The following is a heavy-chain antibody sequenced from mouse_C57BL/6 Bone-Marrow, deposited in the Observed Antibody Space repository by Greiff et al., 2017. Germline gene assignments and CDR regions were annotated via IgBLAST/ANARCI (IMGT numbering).Heavy chain of an antibody. J-gene: IGHJ2*01. CDR1: GFTFSDYG. D-gene: IGHD1-1*01. CDR3: AIITTVVEGGY. CDR2: ISSGSSTI. V-gene: IGHV5-17*01. Sequence: EVQVVESGGGLVKPGGSLKLSCAASGFTFSDYGMHWVRQAPEKGLEWVAYISSGSSTIYYADTVKGRFPISRDNAKNTLFLQMTSLRSEDTAMYYCAIITTVVEGGYWGQGTTLTVSS.